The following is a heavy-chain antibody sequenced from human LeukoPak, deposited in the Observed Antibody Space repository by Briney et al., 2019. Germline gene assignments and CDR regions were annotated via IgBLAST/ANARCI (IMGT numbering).Heavy chain of an antibody. J-gene: IGHJ4*02. CDR2: IYYSGST. CDR3: AREGAYDSSGYPNFDY. CDR1: GGSISSYY. V-gene: IGHV4-59*01. Sequence: PSETRSLTCTVSGGSISSYYLSWIRQPPGKGLEWIGYIYYSGSTNYNPSLKSRVTISVDTSKNQFSLKLSSVTAADTAVYYCAREGAYDSSGYPNFDYWGQGTLVTVSS. D-gene: IGHD3-22*01.